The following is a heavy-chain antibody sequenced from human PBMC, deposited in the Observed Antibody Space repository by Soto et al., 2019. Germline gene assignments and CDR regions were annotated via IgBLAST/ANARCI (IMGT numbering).Heavy chain of an antibody. CDR2: ISSSSSYT. Sequence: GGSLRLSCAASGFTFSDYYMSWIRQAPGKGLEWVSYISSSSSYTNYADSVKGRFTISRDNAKNSLYLQMNSLRAEDTAVYYCARGSSLDQYDYWGQGTLVTVSS. CDR1: GFTFSDYY. D-gene: IGHD3-9*01. CDR3: ARGSSLDQYDY. V-gene: IGHV3-11*06. J-gene: IGHJ4*02.